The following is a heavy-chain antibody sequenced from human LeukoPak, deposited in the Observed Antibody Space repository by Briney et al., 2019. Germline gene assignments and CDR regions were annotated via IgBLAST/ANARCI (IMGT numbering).Heavy chain of an antibody. J-gene: IGHJ5*02. Sequence: SETLSLTCTVSGGSISNHYCNWIRQSPGKELEWIGYVHYSRGINYNPSLKSRVTISLDTSKNQFFLQLSSVTAADTAVYHCASGQGWLTDHWGRGTLVAVSS. CDR2: VHYSRGI. CDR3: ASGQGWLTDH. D-gene: IGHD5-12*01. CDR1: GGSISNHY. V-gene: IGHV4-59*11.